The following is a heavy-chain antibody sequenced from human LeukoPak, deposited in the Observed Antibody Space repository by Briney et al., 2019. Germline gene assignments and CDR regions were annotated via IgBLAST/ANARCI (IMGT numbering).Heavy chain of an antibody. CDR2: ISYDGSDR. V-gene: IGHV3-30*03. CDR3: ARAYVYGLDV. D-gene: IGHD3-16*01. Sequence: GGTLRLSCAASGFTFSDYYMRWLRQAPGKGVEGVAVISYDGSDRYYADSVKGRFTMSRDNSKNTLYLQMNSLRAEDTAVYYCARAYVYGLDVWGQGTTVTVAS. CDR1: GFTFSDYY. J-gene: IGHJ6*02.